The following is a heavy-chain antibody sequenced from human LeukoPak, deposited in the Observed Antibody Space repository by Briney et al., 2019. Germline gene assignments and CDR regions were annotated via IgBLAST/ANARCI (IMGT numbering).Heavy chain of an antibody. CDR1: GFIFSDYY. CDR3: ARRRSSSSWKYDAFDI. Sequence: GGSLRLSCAGSGFIFSDYYMSWIRQAPGKGLEWVSYISGSGRSIYYADSVTGRFTTSRDNAKNSLYLQMNSLRAEDTAVYYCARRRSSSSWKYDAFDIWGQGTMVTVSS. V-gene: IGHV3-11*01. J-gene: IGHJ3*02. CDR2: ISGSGRSI. D-gene: IGHD6-13*01.